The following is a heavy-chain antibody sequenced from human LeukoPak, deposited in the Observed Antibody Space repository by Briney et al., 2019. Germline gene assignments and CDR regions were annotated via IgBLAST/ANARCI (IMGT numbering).Heavy chain of an antibody. D-gene: IGHD3-10*01. CDR1: GFTFSDYS. CDR3: ASGLLWFGELSHPFDY. CDR2: ISSSGSTI. Sequence: GSLRLSCEASGFTFSDYSMNWVRQAPGKGLEWVSYISSSGSTIYYADSVKGRFTISRDNAKDSLYLQMNSLRAEDTAVYYCASGLLWFGELSHPFDYWGQGTLVTVSS. J-gene: IGHJ4*02. V-gene: IGHV3-48*04.